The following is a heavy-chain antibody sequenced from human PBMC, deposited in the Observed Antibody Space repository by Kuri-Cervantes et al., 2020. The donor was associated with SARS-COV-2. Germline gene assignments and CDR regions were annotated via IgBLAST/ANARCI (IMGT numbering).Heavy chain of an antibody. J-gene: IGHJ4*02. CDR1: GGSISSGSYY. Sequence: SETLSLTCTVSGGSISSGSYYWSWIRQPAGKGLEWNGRIYTSGSTNYNPSLKGRVTISVDTSKNQFSLKLSSVTAADTAVYYCARGTRRYYDFWSGYFSPALDYWGQGTLVTVSS. CDR3: ARGTRRYYDFWSGYFSPALDY. D-gene: IGHD3-3*01. V-gene: IGHV4-61*02. CDR2: IYTSGST.